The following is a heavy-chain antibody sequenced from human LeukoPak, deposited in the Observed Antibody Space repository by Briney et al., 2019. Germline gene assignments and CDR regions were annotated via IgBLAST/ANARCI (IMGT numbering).Heavy chain of an antibody. J-gene: IGHJ4*02. D-gene: IGHD6-19*01. CDR3: ARDLLMAVPFDY. CDR1: GFTFSSYT. Sequence: PGGSLRLSCAASGFTFSSYTMNWVRQAPGKGLEWLAYLSPSSGSIYYADSVKGRFTVSRDNAKNSLYLQMNSLRDEDTAVYYCARDLLMAVPFDYWGQGTLVTVSS. CDR2: LSPSSGSI. V-gene: IGHV3-48*02.